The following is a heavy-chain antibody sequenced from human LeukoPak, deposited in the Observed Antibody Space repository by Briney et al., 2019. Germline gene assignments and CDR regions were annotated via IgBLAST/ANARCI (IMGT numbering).Heavy chain of an antibody. J-gene: IGHJ4*02. CDR1: GFTFSSYA. CDR3: ANSSLG. Sequence: GGSLRLSCAASGFTFSSYALTWVRQAPGKGLEWVSSISDSGDRTHYADSAKGRFTISRVNSQNTLLLQMSNLRTEDTAVYYCANSSLGWGQGTLVTVSS. V-gene: IGHV3-23*01. CDR2: ISDSGDRT.